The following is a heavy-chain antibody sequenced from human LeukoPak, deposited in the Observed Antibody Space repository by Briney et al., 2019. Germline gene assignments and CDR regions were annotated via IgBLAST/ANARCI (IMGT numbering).Heavy chain of an antibody. D-gene: IGHD1-7*01. CDR3: AREPRYNWNFDAFDI. J-gene: IGHJ3*02. CDR2: INPNSGDT. CDR1: GYTFTGYY. Sequence: ASVKVSCKTSGYTFTGYYIHWVRQAPGQGLEWMGWINPNSGDTNYAQKFQGRVTMTRDTSISTAYMELSRLRSDDTAVYYCAREPRYNWNFDAFDIWGQGTMVTVSS. V-gene: IGHV1-2*02.